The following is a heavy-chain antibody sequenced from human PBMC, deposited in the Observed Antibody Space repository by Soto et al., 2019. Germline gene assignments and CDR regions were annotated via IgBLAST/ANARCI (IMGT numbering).Heavy chain of an antibody. V-gene: IGHV4-61*01. J-gene: IGHJ4*02. Sequence: SETLSLTCTVSGGSVSSGSYCWTWIRQPPGKGLDWIGCIYYSGSTNYNPSLKSRVTISVDTSKNQFSLKLSSVTAADTAVYYCARDGDYEAYFDYWGQGTLVTVSS. CDR1: GGSVSSGSYC. CDR3: ARDGDYEAYFDY. D-gene: IGHD4-17*01. CDR2: IYYSGST.